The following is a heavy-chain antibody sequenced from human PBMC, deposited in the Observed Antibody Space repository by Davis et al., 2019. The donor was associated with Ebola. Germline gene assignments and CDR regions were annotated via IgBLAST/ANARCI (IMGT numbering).Heavy chain of an antibody. CDR3: ARAVGGPSGWFDP. CDR1: GGSISSGGYY. Sequence: SETLSLTCTVSGGSISSGGYYWSWIRQPPGKGLEWIGYIYYSGSTYYNPSLKSRVTISVDTSKNQFSLKLSSVTAADTAVYYCARAVGGPSGWFDPWGQGTLVTVSS. V-gene: IGHV4-31*03. D-gene: IGHD3-16*01. CDR2: IYYSGST. J-gene: IGHJ5*02.